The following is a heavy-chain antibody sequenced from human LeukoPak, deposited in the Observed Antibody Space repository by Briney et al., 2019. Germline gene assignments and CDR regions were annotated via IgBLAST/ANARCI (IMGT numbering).Heavy chain of an antibody. Sequence: ASVKVSCKASGYTFTSYGISWVRQAPGQGLEWMGWISAYNGNTNYAQKLQGRVTMTTDTSTSTAYMELRSLRSDDTAVYYCARSRPNYDILTGYYRGLDYWGQGTLVTVSS. V-gene: IGHV1-18*01. D-gene: IGHD3-9*01. CDR1: GYTFTSYG. CDR2: ISAYNGNT. J-gene: IGHJ4*02. CDR3: ARSRPNYDILTGYYRGLDY.